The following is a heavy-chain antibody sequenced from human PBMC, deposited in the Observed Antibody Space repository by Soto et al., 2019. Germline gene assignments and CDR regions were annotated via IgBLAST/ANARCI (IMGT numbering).Heavy chain of an antibody. CDR1: GGSISSYY. V-gene: IGHV4-59*01. J-gene: IGHJ4*02. CDR2: IYYSGST. D-gene: IGHD2-15*01. Sequence: SETLSLTCTVSGGSISSYYWSWIRQPPGKGLEWIGYIYYSGSTNYNPSLKSRVTISVDTSKNQFSLKLSSVTAADTAVYYCARERRWSASQYYFDYWGQGTLVTVSS. CDR3: ARERRWSASQYYFDY.